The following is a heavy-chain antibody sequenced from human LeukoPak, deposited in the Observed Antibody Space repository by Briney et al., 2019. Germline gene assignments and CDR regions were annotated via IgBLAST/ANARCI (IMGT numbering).Heavy chain of an antibody. CDR1: YGSISDISYY. D-gene: IGHD6-13*01. Sequence: SETLSLTCTVSYGSISDISYYWGWIRQPPGKGLEWIGSIYYSGSTYYNPSLTSRVTISVDTSKNQFSLKLSSVTAADTAVYYCARDSGAYNSRWYFHDYWGQGTLVTVSS. CDR2: IYYSGST. J-gene: IGHJ4*02. CDR3: ARDSGAYNSRWYFHDY. V-gene: IGHV4-39*07.